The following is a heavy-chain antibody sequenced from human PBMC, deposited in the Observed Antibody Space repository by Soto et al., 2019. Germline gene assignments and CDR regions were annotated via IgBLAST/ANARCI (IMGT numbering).Heavy chain of an antibody. CDR3: ARSGITIFGVVITDLED. CDR2: INHSGST. CDR1: GGSFRRYY. V-gene: IGHV4-34*01. D-gene: IGHD3-3*01. J-gene: IGHJ4*02. Sequence: SETLSRTCAGYGGSFRRYYWSWIRQPPGKGLGGIGEINHSGSTNYNPSLKSRCTISVDTSKKQFSLKLISLTPADTAVYYCARSGITIFGVVITDLEDWGQGTLVTV.